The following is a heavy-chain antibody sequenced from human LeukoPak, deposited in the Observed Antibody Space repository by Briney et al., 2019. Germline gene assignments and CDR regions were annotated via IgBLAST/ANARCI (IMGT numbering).Heavy chain of an antibody. CDR1: GYTFTDHY. CDR3: ARGGSDESSGWYN. J-gene: IGHJ4*02. V-gene: IGHV1-2*02. CDR2: IHPGRGDT. D-gene: IGHD6-19*01. Sequence: ASVKVSCKALGYTFTDHYFHWLRQAPEQGLEWMGWIHPGRGDTNYAQKFQGRTTMTWDTSISTAYMGVSRLTSDDTAVYYCARGGSDESSGWYNWGQGTLVTVSS.